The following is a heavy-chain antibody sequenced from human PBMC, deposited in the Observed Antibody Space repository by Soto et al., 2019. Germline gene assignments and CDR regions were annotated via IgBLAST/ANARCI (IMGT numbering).Heavy chain of an antibody. V-gene: IGHV3-33*01. D-gene: IGHD1-26*01. J-gene: IGHJ4*02. CDR3: ARDGVGATTYFGYFDY. Sequence: QVQLVESGGSVVQPGRSVRLSCAASGFTFSGYGMHWVRQAPGKGLEWVAVTRHDGSNTYYADSVRGRFTISRDNSKKPLYLQMNSLRAEDTAVYYCARDGVGATTYFGYFDYWGQGTLVTVSS. CDR1: GFTFSGYG. CDR2: TRHDGSNT.